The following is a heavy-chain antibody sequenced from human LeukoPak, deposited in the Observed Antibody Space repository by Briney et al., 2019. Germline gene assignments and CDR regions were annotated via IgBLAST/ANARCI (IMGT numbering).Heavy chain of an antibody. J-gene: IGHJ4*02. CDR1: GFTVSSNY. V-gene: IGHV3-23*01. CDR2: ISGSGGST. D-gene: IGHD4-11*01. Sequence: GGSLRLSCAASGFTVSSNYMSWVRQAPGKGLEWVSAISGSGGSTYYADSVKGRFTISRDNSKNTLYLQMNSLRAEDTAVYYCAKDMTTVTTSGFDYWGQGTLVTVSS. CDR3: AKDMTTVTTSGFDY.